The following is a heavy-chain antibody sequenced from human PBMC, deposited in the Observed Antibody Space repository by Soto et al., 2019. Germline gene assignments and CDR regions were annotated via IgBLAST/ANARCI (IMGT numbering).Heavy chain of an antibody. CDR2: IIPIFSSR. CDR3: ARGETYLGV. J-gene: IGHJ6*02. CDR1: RDTFNKYA. Sequence: QVQLVQSGAEVKKPGSSVKVSCKSSRDTFNKYAFNWVRQAPGQGLEWMGWIIPIFSSRNYAEKFQGRVTITADDSTSTYYMELRSLRFEDTAVYYCARGETYLGVWGQGTTVTVSS. D-gene: IGHD3-16*01. V-gene: IGHV1-69*01.